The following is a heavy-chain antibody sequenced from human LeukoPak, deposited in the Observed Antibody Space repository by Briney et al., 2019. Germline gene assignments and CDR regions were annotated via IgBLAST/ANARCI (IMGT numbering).Heavy chain of an antibody. Sequence: SQTLSLTCTVSGGSISSGSYYWSWLRQPAGKGLEWIGRIYTSGSTNYNPSLKSRVTISVDKSKTQFSLKLSSVTAADTAVFFSARTPITIFSRSYYYYMDVWGKGTTVTVSS. V-gene: IGHV4-61*02. J-gene: IGHJ6*03. CDR3: ARTPITIFSRSYYYYMDV. CDR2: IYTSGST. CDR1: GGSISSGSYY. D-gene: IGHD3-9*01.